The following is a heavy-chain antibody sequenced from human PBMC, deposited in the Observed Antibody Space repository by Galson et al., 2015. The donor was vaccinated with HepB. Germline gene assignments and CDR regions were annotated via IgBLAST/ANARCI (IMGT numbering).Heavy chain of an antibody. CDR3: ARTAPNPLRILDY. V-gene: IGHV4-34*01. D-gene: IGHD4-17*01. J-gene: IGHJ4*02. CDR2: INHSGST. CDR1: GGSFSGYY. Sequence: SETLSLTCAVYGGSFSGYYWSWIRQPPGKGLEWIGEINHSGSTNYNPSLKSRVTISVDTSKNQFSLKLSSVTAADTAVYYCARTAPNPLRILDYWGQGTLVTVSS.